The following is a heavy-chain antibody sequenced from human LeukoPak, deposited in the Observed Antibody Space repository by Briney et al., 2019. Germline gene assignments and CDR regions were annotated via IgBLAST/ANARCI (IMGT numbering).Heavy chain of an antibody. J-gene: IGHJ5*02. CDR1: GGSISSSSYY. CDR2: IYYSGST. CDR3: ARCFEAAGFWFDP. D-gene: IGHD6-13*01. V-gene: IGHV4-39*07. Sequence: ASETLSLTCTVSGGSISSSSYYWGWIRQPPGKGLEWIGSIYYSGSTYYNPSLKSRVTISVDTSKNQFSLKLSSVTAADTAVYYCARCFEAAGFWFDPWGQGTLVTVSS.